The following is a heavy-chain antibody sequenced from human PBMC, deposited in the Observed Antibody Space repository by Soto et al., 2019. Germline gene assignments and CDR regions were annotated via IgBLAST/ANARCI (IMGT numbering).Heavy chain of an antibody. D-gene: IGHD5-18*01. CDR3: AKIRSYGDYYYYYMDV. J-gene: IGHJ6*03. CDR1: GFTFSSYA. Sequence: PGGSLRLSCAASGFTFSSYAMSWVRQAPGKGLEWVSAISGSGGSTYYADSVKGRFTISRDNSKNTLYLQMNSLRAEDTAVYYCAKIRSYGDYYYYYMDVWGKGTKVTVSS. V-gene: IGHV3-23*01. CDR2: ISGSGGST.